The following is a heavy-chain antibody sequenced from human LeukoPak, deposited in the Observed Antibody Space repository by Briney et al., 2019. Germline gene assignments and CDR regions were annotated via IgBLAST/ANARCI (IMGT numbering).Heavy chain of an antibody. CDR3: ARDCFMSSGGSCYSDY. Sequence: ASVKVSCKASGYTFTGYYMHWVRQAPGQGLEWMGWINPNSGGTNYAQKFQGRVTMTRDTSISTAYMELSRLRSDDTAVYYCARDCFMSSGGSCYSDYWGQEPWSPSPQ. CDR2: INPNSGGT. J-gene: IGHJ4*01. CDR1: GYTFTGYY. V-gene: IGHV1-2*02. D-gene: IGHD2-15*01.